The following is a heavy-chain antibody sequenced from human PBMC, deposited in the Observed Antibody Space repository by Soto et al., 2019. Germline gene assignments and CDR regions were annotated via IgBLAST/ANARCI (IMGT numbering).Heavy chain of an antibody. CDR1: GYTFTSYD. Sequence: ASVKVSCKASGYTFTSYDINWVRQATGQGLEWMGWMNPNSGNTGYAQKFQGRVTMTRNTSISTAYMELSSLGSEDTAVYYCARGINYYASGDDAFDIWGQGTMVTVSS. CDR2: MNPNSGNT. D-gene: IGHD3-10*01. J-gene: IGHJ3*02. CDR3: ARGINYYASGDDAFDI. V-gene: IGHV1-8*01.